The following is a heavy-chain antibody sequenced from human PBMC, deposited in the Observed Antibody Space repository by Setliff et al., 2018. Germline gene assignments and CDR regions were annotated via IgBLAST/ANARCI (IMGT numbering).Heavy chain of an antibody. Sequence: HPGGSLRLSCVASGFAISSCWMSWVRQAPGKGLEWVANVNPEGSGKDYVDSVKGRFTISRDNAKNSLYLQMDSLRVEETAVYYCIDGRNRAWGVYWGQGTPVTVSS. J-gene: IGHJ4*02. V-gene: IGHV3-7*01. CDR2: VNPEGSGK. D-gene: IGHD7-27*01. CDR1: GFAISSCW. CDR3: IDGRNRAWGVY.